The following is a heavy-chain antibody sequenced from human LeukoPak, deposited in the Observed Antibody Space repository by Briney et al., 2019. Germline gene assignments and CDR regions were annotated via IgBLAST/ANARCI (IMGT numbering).Heavy chain of an antibody. CDR2: ISAYNGNT. J-gene: IGHJ4*02. CDR1: GYTFTSYG. Sequence: ASVKVSCKASGYTFTSYGISWVRQTPGQGLEWMGWISAYNGNTNYAQKLQGRVTMTTDTSTSTAYMELRSLRSDDTAVYYCARSMRGMGATTGDFDYWGQGTLVTVSS. D-gene: IGHD1-26*01. CDR3: ARSMRGMGATTGDFDY. V-gene: IGHV1-18*01.